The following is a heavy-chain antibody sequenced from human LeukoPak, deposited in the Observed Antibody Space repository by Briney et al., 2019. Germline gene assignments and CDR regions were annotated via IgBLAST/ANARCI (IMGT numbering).Heavy chain of an antibody. J-gene: IGHJ3*02. D-gene: IGHD3-10*01. CDR1: GYSFTSYW. Sequence: GESLKISCKGSGYSFTSYWIGWVRQMPGKGLEWMGIIYPGDSDPRYSPSFQGQVTISADKSISTAYLQWSSLKASDTAMYYCARSSGGMVRGVIIPIWGQGTMVTVSS. CDR3: ARSSGGMVRGVIIPI. V-gene: IGHV5-51*01. CDR2: IYPGDSDP.